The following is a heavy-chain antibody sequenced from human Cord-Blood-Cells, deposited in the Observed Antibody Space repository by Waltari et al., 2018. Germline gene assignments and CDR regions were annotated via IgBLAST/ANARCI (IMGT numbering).Heavy chain of an antibody. CDR2: IHHSGST. CDR3: ARGRSGTIWFGESYGMDV. Sequence: QVQLQQWGAGLLKPSETLSLTCAVYGGSFSGYYWSWIRQPPGKGLEWIGEIHHSGSTNYNPSLKSRVTISVDTSKNQFSLKLSSVTAADTAVYYCARGRSGTIWFGESYGMDVWGQGTTVTVSS. J-gene: IGHJ6*02. D-gene: IGHD3-10*01. CDR1: GGSFSGYY. V-gene: IGHV4-34*01.